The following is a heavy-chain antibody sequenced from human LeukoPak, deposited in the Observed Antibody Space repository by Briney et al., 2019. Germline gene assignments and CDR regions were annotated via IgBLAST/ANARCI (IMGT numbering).Heavy chain of an antibody. J-gene: IGHJ4*02. CDR1: GYTFSSYG. V-gene: IGHV1-18*01. CDR3: ARAVPPSLEWFYY. Sequence: GASVKVSCKASGYTFSSYGISWVRQAPGQGLEWMGWITPYNGNTNYAHKLQGRVTMTTDTSTSTAYMEPRSLRSDDTAVYYCARAVPPSLEWFYYWGRGTLVTVSS. CDR2: ITPYNGNT. D-gene: IGHD3-3*01.